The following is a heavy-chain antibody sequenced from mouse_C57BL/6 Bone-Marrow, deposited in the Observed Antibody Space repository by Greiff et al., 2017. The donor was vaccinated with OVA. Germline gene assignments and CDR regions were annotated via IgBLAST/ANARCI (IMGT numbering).Heavy chain of an antibody. Sequence: QVQLQQSGPGLVAPSQSLSITCTVSGFSLTSYGVDWVRQSPGKGLEWLGVIWGVGSTNYNSALKSRLSISKDNSKSQVFLKMNSLQTDDTAMYYCASNICGSMVYGGQGTSVTVSS. CDR1: GFSLTSYG. V-gene: IGHV2-6*01. CDR3: ASNICGSMVY. CDR2: IWGVGST. J-gene: IGHJ4*01. D-gene: IGHD6-1*01.